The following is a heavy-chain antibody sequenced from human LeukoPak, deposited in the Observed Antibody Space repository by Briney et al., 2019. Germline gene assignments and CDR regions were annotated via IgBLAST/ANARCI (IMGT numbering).Heavy chain of an antibody. CDR2: IYSRGTT. Sequence: SETLSLTCTVSGDSINSYFWTWIRQPPGKGLEWLGYIYSRGTTAHNPSLESRLTMSTDTSKNQFSLTLRSVTTADTAVYFCARVTRTHDAFDVWGQPIMVTVSS. CDR1: GDSINSYF. CDR3: ARVTRTHDAFDV. V-gene: IGHV4-59*01. J-gene: IGHJ3*01. D-gene: IGHD2-21*02.